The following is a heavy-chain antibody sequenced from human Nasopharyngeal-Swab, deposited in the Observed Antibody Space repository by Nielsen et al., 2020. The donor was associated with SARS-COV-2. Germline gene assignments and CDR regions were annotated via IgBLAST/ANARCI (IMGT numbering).Heavy chain of an antibody. J-gene: IGHJ3*02. CDR3: ARATIVVVINAFGI. V-gene: IGHV4-31*03. CDR1: GGSISSGGYY. D-gene: IGHD3-22*01. Sequence: LRLSCTVSGGSISSGGYYWSWIRQHPGKGLEWIGYIYYSGSTYYNPSLKSRVTISVDTSKNQFSLKLSSVTAADTAVYYCARATIVVVINAFGIWGQGTMVTVSS. CDR2: IYYSGST.